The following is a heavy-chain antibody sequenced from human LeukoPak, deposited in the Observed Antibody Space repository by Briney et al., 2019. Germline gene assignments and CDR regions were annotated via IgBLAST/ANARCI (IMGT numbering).Heavy chain of an antibody. CDR2: IYSGGTT. J-gene: IGHJ4*02. CDR1: GFNFRAYW. V-gene: IGHV3-53*01. Sequence: GGSLRLSCTTSGFNFRAYWMAWVRQAPGKGLEWVSVIYSGGTTYYADSVKGRFTISRDNSRNTLYLQMNSLRGEDTAVYYCARVLSVSYCDSWGQGTLVTVSS. CDR3: ARVLSVSYCDS. D-gene: IGHD2/OR15-2a*01.